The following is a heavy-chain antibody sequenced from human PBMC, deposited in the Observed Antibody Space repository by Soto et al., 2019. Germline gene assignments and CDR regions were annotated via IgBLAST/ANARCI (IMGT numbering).Heavy chain of an antibody. CDR1: GYSFNNYW. V-gene: IGHV5-51*01. Sequence: GESLKISCKGSGYSFNNYWIGLVRQIPGKGLEWMGIIYPGDSDTRYSPSLRGQVTISADKSISSAYLQWSSLKDSDTAMYYCARQDGYALYYFDSWGQGTLVTVSS. CDR3: ARQDGYALYYFDS. CDR2: IYPGDSDT. D-gene: IGHD5-12*01. J-gene: IGHJ4*02.